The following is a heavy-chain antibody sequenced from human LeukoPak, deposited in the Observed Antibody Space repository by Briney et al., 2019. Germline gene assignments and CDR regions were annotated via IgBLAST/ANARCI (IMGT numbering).Heavy chain of an antibody. CDR3: AATVTTSYFDY. V-gene: IGHV1-2*06. Sequence: ASVKVSCKASGYTFAGYYMHWVRQAPGQGLEWMGRINPNSGGTNYAQKSQGRVTMTRDTSISTAYMELSRLRSDDTAVYYCAATVTTSYFDYWGQGTLVTVSS. D-gene: IGHD4-17*01. CDR2: INPNSGGT. CDR1: GYTFAGYY. J-gene: IGHJ4*02.